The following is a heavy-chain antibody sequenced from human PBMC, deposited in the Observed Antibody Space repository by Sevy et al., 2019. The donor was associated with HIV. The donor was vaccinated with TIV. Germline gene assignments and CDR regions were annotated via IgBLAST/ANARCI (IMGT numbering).Heavy chain of an antibody. CDR1: GGNFRNYV. CDR3: ARLYPCGGACYYFDS. Sequence: ASVKVSCKASGGNFRNYVISWVRQAPGQGLEWMGGIIPTSGTANYAQKFQGRVTIIADESTGTAHMELSSLRSEDTAVYYCARLYPCGGACYYFDSWGQGTLVTVSS. V-gene: IGHV1-69*13. CDR2: IIPTSGTA. J-gene: IGHJ4*02. D-gene: IGHD2-21*02.